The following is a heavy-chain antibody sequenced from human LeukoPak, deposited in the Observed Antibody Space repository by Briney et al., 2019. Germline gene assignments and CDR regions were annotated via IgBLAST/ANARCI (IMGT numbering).Heavy chain of an antibody. CDR2: IYTSGST. V-gene: IGHV4-61*02. CDR3: ARAVRNYNYYYYYVDV. D-gene: IGHD1-7*01. J-gene: IGHJ6*03. Sequence: SQTLSLTCTVSGGSISSGSYYWSWIRQPAGKGLEWIGRIYTSGSTNYNPSLKSRVTISVDTSKNQFSLKLSSVTAADTAVYYCARAVRNYNYYYYYVDVWGKGTTVTVSS. CDR1: GGSISSGSYY.